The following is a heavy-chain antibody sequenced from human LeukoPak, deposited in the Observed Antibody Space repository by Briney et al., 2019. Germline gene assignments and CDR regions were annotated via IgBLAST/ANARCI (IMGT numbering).Heavy chain of an antibody. CDR2: ISYIGST. V-gene: IGHV4-59*11. J-gene: IGHJ3*02. CDR3: ARDLVTVTKGFDI. CDR1: ADSFSSRY. D-gene: IGHD4-17*01. Sequence: SETLSLTCAVSADSFSSRYWTWIRQPPGKGLEWIGYISYIGSTNYNPSLKSRVTISIDTSKNQFSLKLSSVTAADTAVYYCARDLVTVTKGFDIWGQGTMVSVSS.